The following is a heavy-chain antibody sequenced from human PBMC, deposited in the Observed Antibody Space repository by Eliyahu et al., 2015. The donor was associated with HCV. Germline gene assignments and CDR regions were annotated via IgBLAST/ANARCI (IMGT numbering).Heavy chain of an antibody. CDR1: GYTFTSYW. CDR2: IYPGVSDT. Sequence: EVQLVQSGAEVKXPGXSLKIXCKGSGYTFTSYWXAWVRQMPGKGLEWMGIIYPGVSDTRYSPSFQGQVTISADKSISTAYLQWSSLKASDTAMYFCARQKHSSGWSRGFDPWGQGTLVSVSS. J-gene: IGHJ5*02. CDR3: ARQKHSSGWSRGFDP. V-gene: IGHV5-51*01. D-gene: IGHD6-19*01.